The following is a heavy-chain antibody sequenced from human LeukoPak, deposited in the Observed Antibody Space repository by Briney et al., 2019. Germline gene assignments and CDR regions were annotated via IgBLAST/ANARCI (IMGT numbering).Heavy chain of an antibody. V-gene: IGHV1-69*05. Sequence: ASVKVSRKASGGTFSSYAISWVRQAPGQGLEWMGRIIPIFGTANYAQKFQGRVTITTDESTSTAYMELSSLRSEDTAVYYCARSYYYGSGSYPDYWGQGTLVTVSS. CDR3: ARSYYYGSGSYPDY. CDR2: IIPIFGTA. J-gene: IGHJ4*02. D-gene: IGHD3-10*01. CDR1: GGTFSSYA.